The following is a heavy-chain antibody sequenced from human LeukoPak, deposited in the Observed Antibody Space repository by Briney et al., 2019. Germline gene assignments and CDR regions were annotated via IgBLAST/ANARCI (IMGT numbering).Heavy chain of an antibody. D-gene: IGHD4-17*01. CDR2: IYSGGST. J-gene: IGHJ4*02. Sequence: GGSLRLSCAASGFTVSSNYMSWVRQAPGKGLEWVSVIYSGGSTYYADSVKGRFTISRDNSKNTLHLQMNSLRAEDTAVYYCARISVVTTGPYFDYWGQGTLVTVSS. V-gene: IGHV3-66*01. CDR3: ARISVVTTGPYFDY. CDR1: GFTVSSNY.